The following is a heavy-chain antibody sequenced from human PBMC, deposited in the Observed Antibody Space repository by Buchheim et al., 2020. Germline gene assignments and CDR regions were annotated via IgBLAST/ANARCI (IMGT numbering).Heavy chain of an antibody. J-gene: IGHJ6*02. CDR2: IYPGDSDT. V-gene: IGHV5-51*01. Sequence: EVQLVQSGAEVKKPGESLKISCKGSGYSFTSYWIGWVRQMPEKGLEWMGIIYPGDSDTRYSPSFQGQFTISADKSISTASPQGSSLKASDTARYYCARRVGPIAVAGNGGVRDGMDVWGQGTT. CDR3: ARRVGPIAVAGNGGVRDGMDV. CDR1: GYSFTSYW. D-gene: IGHD6-19*01.